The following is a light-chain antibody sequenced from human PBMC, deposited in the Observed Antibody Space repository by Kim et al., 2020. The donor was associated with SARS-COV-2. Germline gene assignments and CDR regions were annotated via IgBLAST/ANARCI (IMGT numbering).Light chain of an antibody. CDR3: LLYYGGAQLV. J-gene: IGLJ3*02. CDR1: TGAVTSGYY. Sequence: GGTVTLTCASSTGAVTSGYYPNWLQQKPGQAPRALFYSTSKQHSCPPARSSGSPLGGKAAVTMSGVEPEDEDEYYCLLYYGGAQLVFGGGTQLTVL. CDR2: STS. V-gene: IGLV7-43*01.